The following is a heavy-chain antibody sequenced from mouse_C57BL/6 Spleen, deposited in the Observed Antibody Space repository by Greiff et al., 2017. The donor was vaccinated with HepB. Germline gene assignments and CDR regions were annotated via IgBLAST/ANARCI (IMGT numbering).Heavy chain of an antibody. CDR2: INPSTGGT. D-gene: IGHD2-1*01. V-gene: IGHV1-43*01. CDR3: ARTNYGNYEGYFDV. J-gene: IGHJ1*03. Sequence: EVKLVESGPELVKPGASVKISCKASGYSFTGYYMHWVKQSSEKSLEWIGEINPSTGGTSYNQKFKGKATLTVDKSSSTAYMQLKSLTSEDSAVYYCARTNYGNYEGYFDVWGTGTTVTVSS. CDR1: GYSFTGYY.